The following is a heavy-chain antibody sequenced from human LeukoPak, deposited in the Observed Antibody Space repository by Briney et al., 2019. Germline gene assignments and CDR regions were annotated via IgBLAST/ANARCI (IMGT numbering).Heavy chain of an antibody. CDR2: IIPIFGTA. CDR1: GGTFSSYA. V-gene: IGHV1-69*05. CDR3: ARAFDDFWSGAFDP. Sequence: SVKVSCKASGGTFSSYAISWVRQAPGQGLEWMGGIIPIFGTANYAQKFQGRVTITTDESTSTAYMELISLRSEDTAAYSCARAFDDFWSGAFDPWGQGTLVTVSS. J-gene: IGHJ5*02. D-gene: IGHD3-3*01.